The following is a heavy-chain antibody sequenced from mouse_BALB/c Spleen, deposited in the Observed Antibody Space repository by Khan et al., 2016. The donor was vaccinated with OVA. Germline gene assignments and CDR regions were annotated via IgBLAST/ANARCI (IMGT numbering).Heavy chain of an antibody. CDR1: GYNFTSYW. V-gene: IGHV1-55*01. Sequence: VQLQQPGAELVKPGTSVKLSCKASGYNFTSYWINWVKLRPGQGLEWIGNIYPGSGSTNYNETLKSKATLTVDTSSSTADMQLSCLASEDSALYYCARRGYWDLGYFDYWGQGSTLTVSS. J-gene: IGHJ2*01. D-gene: IGHD3-1*01. CDR2: IYPGSGST. CDR3: ARRGYWDLGYFDY.